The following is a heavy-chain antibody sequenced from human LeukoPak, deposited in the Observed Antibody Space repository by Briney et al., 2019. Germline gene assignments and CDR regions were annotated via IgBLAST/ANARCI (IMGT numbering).Heavy chain of an antibody. J-gene: IGHJ4*02. CDR1: GYTFTSYG. CDR3: ARVRGFWLKFLWLASSGAYYYYFDY. D-gene: IGHD2/OR15-2a*01. V-gene: IGHV1-18*01. CDR2: IGAYNGNT. Sequence: ASVKVSCKASGYTFTSYGISWVRQAPGQGLEWMGWIGAYNGNTNYAQKLQGRVTMTTDTSTSTAYMELRSLRSDDTAVYYCARVRGFWLKFLWLASSGAYYYYFDYWGQGTLVTVSS.